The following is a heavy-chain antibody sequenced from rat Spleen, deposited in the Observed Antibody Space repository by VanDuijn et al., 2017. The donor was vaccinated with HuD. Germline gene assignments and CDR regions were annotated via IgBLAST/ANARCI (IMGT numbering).Heavy chain of an antibody. J-gene: IGHJ4*01. CDR3: ARLKLGAVFMDA. V-gene: IGHV5-31*01. Sequence: EVQLVESGGGLVQPGGSLKLSCVASGFTFNNYWMTWIRQAPGKGLEWVESISYDGSATYYRDSVKGRVTLSRDNAKSTLYLQMDSLRSEDTATYYCARLKLGAVFMDAWGQGASVTVSS. CDR2: ISYDGSAT. D-gene: IGHD5-1*01. CDR1: GFTFNNYW.